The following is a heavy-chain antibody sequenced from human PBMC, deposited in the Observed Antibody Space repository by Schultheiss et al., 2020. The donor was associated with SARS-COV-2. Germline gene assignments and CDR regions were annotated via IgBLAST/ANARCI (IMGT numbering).Heavy chain of an antibody. V-gene: IGHV4-34*01. D-gene: IGHD6-19*01. CDR1: GGSISSYY. Sequence: SETLSLTCTVSGGSISSYYWSWIRQPAGKGLEWIGEINHSGSTNYNPSLKSRVTISVDTSKNQFSLKLSSVTAADTAVYYCARDTHGIPLSVEQWLVLPFDYWGQGTLVTVSS. CDR3: ARDTHGIPLSVEQWLVLPFDY. CDR2: INHSGST. J-gene: IGHJ4*02.